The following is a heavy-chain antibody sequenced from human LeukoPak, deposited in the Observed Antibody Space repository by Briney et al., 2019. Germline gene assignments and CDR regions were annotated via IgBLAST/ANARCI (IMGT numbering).Heavy chain of an antibody. CDR2: ISYDGSNK. CDR1: GFTFSSYA. D-gene: IGHD5-24*01. Sequence: GRSLRLSCAASGFTFSSYAMHWVRQAPGKGLEWVAVISYDGSNKYYADSVKGRFTISRDNSKNTLYLQMNSLRAEDTAVYYCARDNRDGYTGNYYYYYYYMDVWGKGTTVTVSS. CDR3: ARDNRDGYTGNYYYYYYYMDV. V-gene: IGHV3-30*04. J-gene: IGHJ6*03.